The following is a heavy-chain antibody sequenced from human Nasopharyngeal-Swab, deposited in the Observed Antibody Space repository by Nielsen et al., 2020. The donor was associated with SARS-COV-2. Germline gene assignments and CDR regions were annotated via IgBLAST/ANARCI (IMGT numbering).Heavy chain of an antibody. CDR2: IYPGDSDT. Sequence: GESLKISCKGSGYRFSTYWINWVRQMPGKGLEWMGIIYPGDSDTRYRPSFQGQVSISVEKSITTAYLQWNSLKASDTATYFCAIDYGSGTYGLDVWGQGTRVTVSS. D-gene: IGHD3-10*01. V-gene: IGHV5-51*01. CDR3: AIDYGSGTYGLDV. J-gene: IGHJ6*02. CDR1: GYRFSTYW.